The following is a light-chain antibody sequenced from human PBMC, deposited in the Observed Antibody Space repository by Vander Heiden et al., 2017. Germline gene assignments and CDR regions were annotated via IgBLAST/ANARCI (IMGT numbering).Light chain of an antibody. CDR2: GAS. V-gene: IGKV3-20*01. J-gene: IGKJ3*01. Sequence: TQSPGALSLSPGERATLSCRASQTVSETSLAWYQQKPGQAPRLLIFGASSRPTGLPDRFRGSGSGTDFTLTISRLEPEDFAVYYCQQYATSPFTFGPGTKVDI. CDR3: QQYATSPFT. CDR1: QTVSETS.